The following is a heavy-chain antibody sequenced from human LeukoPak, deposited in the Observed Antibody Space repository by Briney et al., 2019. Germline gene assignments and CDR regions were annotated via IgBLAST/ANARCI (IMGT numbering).Heavy chain of an antibody. CDR3: ATGLDSSSWSRFDP. D-gene: IGHD6-13*01. CDR2: FDTEDGEK. V-gene: IGHV1-24*01. Sequence: ASVKVSCMVSGYTLTELSMHWVRQAPGKGLEWMGGFDTEDGEKIYVQKFQGRGTMTEDTSTDTAYMELSSLRSEDTAVYYCATGLDSSSWSRFDPWGQGTLVTVSS. J-gene: IGHJ5*02. CDR1: GYTLTELS.